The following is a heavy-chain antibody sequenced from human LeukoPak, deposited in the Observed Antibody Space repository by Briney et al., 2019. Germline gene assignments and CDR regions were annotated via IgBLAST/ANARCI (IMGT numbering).Heavy chain of an antibody. CDR1: SDSISTYC. D-gene: IGHD3-9*01. J-gene: IGHJ4*02. V-gene: IGHV4-59*01. CDR2: VDYSGST. Sequence: PSETLSLTCTVSSDSISTYCWSWIRQPPGKGLEWIGYVDYSGSTNYNPSLKSRVTISRDTSKNQFSLRLSSVTAADTAVYYCARGAGYPLRYFDWLRARSPAWVWGQGTLVTVSS. CDR3: ARGAGYPLRYFDWLRARSPAWV.